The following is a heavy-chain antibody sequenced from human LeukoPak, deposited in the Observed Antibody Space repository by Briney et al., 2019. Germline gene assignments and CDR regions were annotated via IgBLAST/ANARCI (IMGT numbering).Heavy chain of an antibody. J-gene: IGHJ6*03. CDR1: GYTFTSYD. V-gene: IGHV1-8*03. D-gene: IGHD2-2*02. CDR3: ARLGYCSSTSCYTHAPTNYYYYYYMDV. CDR2: MNPNSGNT. Sequence: ASVKVSCKASGYTFTSYDINWVRQATGQGLEWMGWMNPNSGNTGYAQKFQGRVTITRNTSISTAYMELSSLRSEDTAVYYCARLGYCSSTSCYTHAPTNYYYYYYMDVWGKGTTVTVSS.